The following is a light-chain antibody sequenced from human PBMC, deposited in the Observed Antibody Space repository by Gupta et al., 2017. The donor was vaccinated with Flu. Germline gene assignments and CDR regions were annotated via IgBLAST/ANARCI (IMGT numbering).Light chain of an antibody. CDR2: WAS. CDR3: QQDYSSRT. J-gene: IGKJ5*01. Sequence: DIVMTQSPDSLVVSLGERATINCKSSQSVLYSSHDKNYLAWYQQKPGQPPKLLIYWASTRESGVPDRFSGSGSATDFTLTISSLQAEDVAVYYCQQDYSSRTFGQGTRLEI. V-gene: IGKV4-1*01. CDR1: QSVLYSSHDKNY.